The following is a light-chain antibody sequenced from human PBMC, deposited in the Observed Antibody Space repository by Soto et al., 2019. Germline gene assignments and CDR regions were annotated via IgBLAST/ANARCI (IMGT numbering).Light chain of an antibody. CDR2: GAS. V-gene: IGKV3D-15*01. J-gene: IGKJ2*01. CDR3: QQYSEFYT. CDR1: QSVNSK. Sequence: EIVMTQSPATLSVSPGERATLSCRASQSVNSKLAWLQQKPGQALRLLIYGASTRASGIPARFSGSGSGTDFTLTISSLQSEDFAVYYWQQYSEFYTYGQGTKLEIK.